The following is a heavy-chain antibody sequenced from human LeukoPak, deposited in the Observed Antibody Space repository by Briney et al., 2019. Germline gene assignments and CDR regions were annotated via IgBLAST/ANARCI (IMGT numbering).Heavy chain of an antibody. CDR1: GYTFTGYW. CDR3: GRGDLNLLPFDY. J-gene: IGHJ4*02. D-gene: IGHD7-27*01. CDR2: IYPGDSDT. Sequence: GASVKVSCKASGYTFTGYWIGWVRQMPGKGLEWMGIIYPGDSDTRYSPSFQGQVTISADKSISTAYLQWSSLKASDTAMYYCGRGDLNLLPFDYWGQGTLVTVSS. V-gene: IGHV5-51*01.